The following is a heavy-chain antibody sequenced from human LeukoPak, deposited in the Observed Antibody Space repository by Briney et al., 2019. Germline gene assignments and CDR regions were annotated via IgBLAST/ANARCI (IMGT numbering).Heavy chain of an antibody. J-gene: IGHJ4*02. CDR1: GFTFSSYS. CDR3: AREVLLWFGELYYFDY. Sequence: GGSLRLSCAASGFTFSSYSMNWVRQAPGKGLEWVSSISSSSSYIYYADSVKGRFTISRDNAKNSLYLQMNSLRAKDTAVYYCAREVLLWFGELYYFDYWGQGTLVTVSS. V-gene: IGHV3-21*01. CDR2: ISSSSSYI. D-gene: IGHD3-10*01.